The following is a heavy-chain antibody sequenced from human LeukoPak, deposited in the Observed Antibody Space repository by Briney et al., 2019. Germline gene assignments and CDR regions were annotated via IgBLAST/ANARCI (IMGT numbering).Heavy chain of an antibody. V-gene: IGHV4-39*01. CDR1: GGSISSSSYY. CDR3: ASVQIRGTWDIVVVPAAIYDY. D-gene: IGHD2-2*02. Sequence: SETLSLTCTVSGGSISSSSYYWGWIRPPPGKGLEWIGNIYYSGSTYYNPSLKSRVTISVDTSKNQFSLKLSSVTAADTAVYDCASVQIRGTWDIVVVPAAIYDYWGQGTLVTVSS. CDR2: IYYSGST. J-gene: IGHJ4*02.